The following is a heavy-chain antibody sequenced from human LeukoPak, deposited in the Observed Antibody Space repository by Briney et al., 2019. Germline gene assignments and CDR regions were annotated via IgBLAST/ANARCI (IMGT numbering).Heavy chain of an antibody. J-gene: IGHJ3*02. CDR3: ARDQLSITIFGVVTDDAFDI. Sequence: SQTLSLTCTVSGGSISSGSYYWSWIRQPAGKGLEWIGRIYTSGSTNYNPSLKSRVTMSVDTSKNQFSLKLSSVTAADTAVYYCARDQLSITIFGVVTDDAFDIWGQGTMVTVSS. D-gene: IGHD3-3*01. CDR2: IYTSGST. V-gene: IGHV4-61*02. CDR1: GGSISSGSYY.